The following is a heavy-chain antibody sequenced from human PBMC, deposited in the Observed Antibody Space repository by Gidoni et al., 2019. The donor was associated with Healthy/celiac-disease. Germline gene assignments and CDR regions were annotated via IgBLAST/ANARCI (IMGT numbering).Heavy chain of an antibody. CDR3: ARGRGYDYVWGSYRYERYFDL. J-gene: IGHJ2*01. Sequence: QVQLQQWGAGLLKPSEPLSLTCAVYGGSFSGSYWSWIRQPPGKGLEWIGEINHSGSTNYNPSLKSRVTISVDTSKNQFSLKLSSVTAADTAVYYWARGRGYDYVWGSYRYERYFDLWGRGTLVTVSS. V-gene: IGHV4-34*01. D-gene: IGHD3-16*02. CDR1: GGSFSGSY. CDR2: INHSGST.